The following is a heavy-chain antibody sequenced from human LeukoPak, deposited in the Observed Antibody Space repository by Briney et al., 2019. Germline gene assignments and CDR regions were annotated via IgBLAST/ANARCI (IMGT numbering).Heavy chain of an antibody. CDR2: ISSSGSTI. CDR3: ARADWDTAMIDY. CDR1: GFTFSSYE. Sequence: PGGSLRLSCAVSGFTFSSYEMNWVRQAPGKGLEWVSYISSSGSTIYYADSVKGRFTISRDNAKNSLYLQMNSLRAEDTAVYYCARADWDTAMIDYWGQGTLVTVSS. J-gene: IGHJ4*02. V-gene: IGHV3-48*03. D-gene: IGHD5-18*01.